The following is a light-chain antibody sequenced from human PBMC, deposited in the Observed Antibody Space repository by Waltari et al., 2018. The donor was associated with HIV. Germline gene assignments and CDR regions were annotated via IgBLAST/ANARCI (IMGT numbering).Light chain of an antibody. CDR2: TAT. V-gene: IGKV1-39*01. CDR1: QNIKSY. Sequence: DVQMTQSPSSLSASIGDRVNISCRASQNIKSYLNWYQQRPWQAPKILIYTATTLQTGVPSRFSGSGSGTDFTLTITNLQPDDFAVYFCQQSYYSPTFGPGTTVDTK. J-gene: IGKJ3*01. CDR3: QQSYYSPT.